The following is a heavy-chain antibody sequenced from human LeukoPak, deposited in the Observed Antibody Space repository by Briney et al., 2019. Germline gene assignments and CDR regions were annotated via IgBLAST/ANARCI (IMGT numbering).Heavy chain of an antibody. CDR1: GGSISSGSYY. V-gene: IGHV4-61*02. Sequence: SETLSLTCTVSGGSISSGSYYWSWIQQPAGKGLEWIGRIYTSGSTNYNPSLKSRVTISVDTSKNQFSLKLSSVTAADTAVYYCASDLSGYSSYWGQGTLVTVSS. CDR3: ASDLSGYSSY. CDR2: IYTSGST. D-gene: IGHD6-19*01. J-gene: IGHJ4*02.